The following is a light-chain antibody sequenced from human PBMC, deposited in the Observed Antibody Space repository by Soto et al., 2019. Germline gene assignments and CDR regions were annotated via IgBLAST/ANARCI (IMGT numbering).Light chain of an antibody. Sequence: QSALTQPPSASGSPGQSVTISCTGTSSDVGGNKFVSWYQQHPGKAPKLIIYDVSERPSGVPDRFSVSKSGNTASLTVSGLQPEDEADYYCISYAGSNSVVFGGGTKVTVL. CDR3: ISYAGSNSVV. V-gene: IGLV2-8*01. CDR2: DVS. CDR1: SSDVGGNKF. J-gene: IGLJ2*01.